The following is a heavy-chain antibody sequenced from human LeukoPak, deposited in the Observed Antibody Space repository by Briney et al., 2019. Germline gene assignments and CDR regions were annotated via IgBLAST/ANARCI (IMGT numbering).Heavy chain of an antibody. V-gene: IGHV4-34*01. J-gene: IGHJ6*02. CDR3: ARDRLATVTTRYYYYYGMDV. Sequence: SETLSLTCAVYGGSFSGYYWSWIRQPPGKGLEWIGEINHSGSTNYNPSLKSRVTISVDTSKNQFSLKLSSVTAADTAVYYCARDRLATVTTRYYYYYGMDVWGQGTSVTVSS. D-gene: IGHD4-17*01. CDR1: GGSFSGYY. CDR2: INHSGST.